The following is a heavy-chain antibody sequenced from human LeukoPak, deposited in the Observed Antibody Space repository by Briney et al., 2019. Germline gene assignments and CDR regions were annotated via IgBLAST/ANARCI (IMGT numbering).Heavy chain of an antibody. CDR2: IKTTSLGGTT. CDR1: GFTFSNAW. D-gene: IGHD3-16*01. V-gene: IGHV3-15*01. CDR3: ATVRSSVGGDFDY. Sequence: KSGGSLRLSCAASGFTFSNAWMIWVRQAPGKGLEWVGRIKTTSLGGTTDYAAPVKDRFTISRDDSKHMLYLQMNTLKTEDTAVYYCATVRSSVGGDFDYWGQGTLVTVSS. J-gene: IGHJ4*02.